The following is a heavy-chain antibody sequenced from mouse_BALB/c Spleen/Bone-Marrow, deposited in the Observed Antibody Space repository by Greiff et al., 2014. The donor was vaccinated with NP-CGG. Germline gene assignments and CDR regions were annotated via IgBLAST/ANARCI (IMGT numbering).Heavy chain of an antibody. J-gene: IGHJ4*01. D-gene: IGHD1-2*01. Sequence: QVQLQQSGAELARPGASVKMSCKASGYTFTSFTIHWVKQRPGQGLELIGYINPSSGYTNYNQNFKDKATLTADKSASTAYMQPTSLTSEDSAVYYCARRDYGPFYALDYWGQGTSVTVSS. V-gene: IGHV1-4*01. CDR2: INPSSGYT. CDR3: ARRDYGPFYALDY. CDR1: GYTFTSFT.